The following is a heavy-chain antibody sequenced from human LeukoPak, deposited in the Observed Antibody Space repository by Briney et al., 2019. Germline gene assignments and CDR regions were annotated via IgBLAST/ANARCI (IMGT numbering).Heavy chain of an antibody. Sequence: ASVKVSCKASGYTFTGYYMHWVRQAPGQGLEWMGWINPNSGGTNYAQKFQGRVTMTRDTSISTAFMELSRLRSDDTAVYYCARDSAPYTYYYDSRGYLGAFDIWGQGTMVTVSS. V-gene: IGHV1-2*02. D-gene: IGHD3-22*01. J-gene: IGHJ3*02. CDR1: GYTFTGYY. CDR2: INPNSGGT. CDR3: ARDSAPYTYYYDSRGYLGAFDI.